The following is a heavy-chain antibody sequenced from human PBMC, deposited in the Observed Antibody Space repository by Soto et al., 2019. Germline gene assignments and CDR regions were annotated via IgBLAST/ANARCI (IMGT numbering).Heavy chain of an antibody. Sequence: EVQLVESGGGLVKPGGSLRLSCEGSGFTFSDAWMNWVRQAPGKGLEGVGRIKSKTEALITDYSAPMKGRFTISRDDSKNTVFLQMNSLKTEDTAMYFCTTGSQNIYCRGGSCYFDYWGRGTLVTVSS. V-gene: IGHV3-15*01. CDR2: IKSKTEALIT. CDR3: TTGSQNIYCRGGSCYFDY. CDR1: GFTFSDAW. J-gene: IGHJ4*02. D-gene: IGHD2-15*01.